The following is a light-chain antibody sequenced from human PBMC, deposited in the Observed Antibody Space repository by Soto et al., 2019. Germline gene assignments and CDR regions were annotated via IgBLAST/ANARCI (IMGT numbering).Light chain of an antibody. CDR3: QKYDSYPYT. CDR1: QSISSW. J-gene: IGKJ2*01. Sequence: DIQMTQSPSTLSASVGDRVTITCRASQSISSWLAWYQQKPGKAPKLLIYKASSLESGVPSRFSGSGSGTEFPLTISSLQPDDFATYFCQKYDSYPYTFGQGT. V-gene: IGKV1-5*03. CDR2: KAS.